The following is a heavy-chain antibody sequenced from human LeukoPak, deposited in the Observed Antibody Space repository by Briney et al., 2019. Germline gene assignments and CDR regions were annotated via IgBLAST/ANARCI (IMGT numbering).Heavy chain of an antibody. CDR2: ISSTSSYI. CDR1: GFTFGTYS. Sequence: GGSLRLSCAASGFTFGTYSMNWVRQAPGKGPEWVSSISSTSSYIYYADSVKGRFTISRDNAKNSLYLQLNSLRVEDTAVYSCAKSSSNDAFDFWGQGTMVTVSS. V-gene: IGHV3-21*01. CDR3: AKSSSNDAFDF. J-gene: IGHJ3*01.